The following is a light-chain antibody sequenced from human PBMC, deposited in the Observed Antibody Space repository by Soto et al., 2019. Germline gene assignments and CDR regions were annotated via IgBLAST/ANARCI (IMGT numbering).Light chain of an antibody. CDR2: GAS. CDR1: QSVSSSY. Sequence: EIVLTQSPGTLSLSPGERATLSCRASQSVSSSYLAWYQQKPGQAPRLLIYGASSRATGIPDRFSGSGSGTLFALTISRLVPEDFAVYYCQQYGSSPTFGQGTKVEIK. CDR3: QQYGSSPT. V-gene: IGKV3-20*01. J-gene: IGKJ1*01.